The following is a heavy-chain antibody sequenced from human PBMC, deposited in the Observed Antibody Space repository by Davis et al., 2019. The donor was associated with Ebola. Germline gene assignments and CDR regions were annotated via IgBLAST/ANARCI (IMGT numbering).Heavy chain of an antibody. CDR1: GFTFADYA. CDR3: AKGYDFWSGPFDY. Sequence: PGGSLRLSCAASGFTFADYAMHWVRQAPGKGLEWVSGISWNSGSIGYADSVKGRFTISRDNAKNSLYLQMNSLRAEDTALYYCAKGYDFWSGPFDYWGQGTLVTVSS. D-gene: IGHD3-3*01. CDR2: ISWNSGSI. J-gene: IGHJ4*02. V-gene: IGHV3-9*01.